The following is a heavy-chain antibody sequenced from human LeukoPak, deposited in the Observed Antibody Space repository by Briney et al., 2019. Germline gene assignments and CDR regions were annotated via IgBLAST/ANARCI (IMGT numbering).Heavy chain of an antibody. V-gene: IGHV4-4*07. D-gene: IGHD2-2*01. J-gene: IGHJ3*02. CDR1: GGSISSYH. Sequence: PSETLSPTCSVSGGSISSYHWSWIRQPAGKGLESIGRIYSTGSTNYNPSLKSRVTMSVDTSRNQFSLKLTSVTAADTAVYYCAREASYDAFDIWGQGTMVTVSS. CDR3: AREASYDAFDI. CDR2: IYSTGST.